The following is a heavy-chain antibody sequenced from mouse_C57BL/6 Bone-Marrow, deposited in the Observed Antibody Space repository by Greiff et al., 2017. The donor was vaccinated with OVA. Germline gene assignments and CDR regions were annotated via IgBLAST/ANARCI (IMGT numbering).Heavy chain of an antibody. CDR3: ARSVGLRYAMDY. D-gene: IGHD4-1*01. CDR2: IYPGSGNT. J-gene: IGHJ4*01. CDR1: GYSFTSYY. V-gene: IGHV1-66*01. Sequence: QVQLKESGPELVKPGASVTISCKASGYSFTSYYIHWVKQRPGQGLEWIGWIYPGSGNTKYNEKFKGKATLTADTSSSTAYMQLSSLTSEDSAVYYCARSVGLRYAMDYWGQGTSVTVSS.